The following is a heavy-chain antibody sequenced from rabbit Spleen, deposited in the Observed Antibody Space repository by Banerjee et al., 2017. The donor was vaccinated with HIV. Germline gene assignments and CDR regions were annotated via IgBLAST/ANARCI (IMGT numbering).Heavy chain of an antibody. D-gene: IGHD2-1*01. CDR3: VIEACYGGYGDSNL. J-gene: IGHJ4*01. V-gene: IGHV1S7*01. Sequence: QLVESGGGLVQHGGSLKISCKASGLDFSTYSMRWVRQAPGKGLEWIGYIFPIFGVTYYAIWVNGRFSISSHNAHNTLYLQLNSLTAAYTATYFCVIEACYGGYGDSNLCGPGTLVTFS. CDR2: IFPIFGVT. CDR1: GLDFSTYS.